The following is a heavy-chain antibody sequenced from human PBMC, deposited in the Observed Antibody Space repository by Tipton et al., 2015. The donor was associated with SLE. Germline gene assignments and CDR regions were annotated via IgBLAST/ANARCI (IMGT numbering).Heavy chain of an antibody. J-gene: IGHJ6*02. Sequence: TLSLTCTVSGGSMTSYYWTWIRQPPGKGLEWIGYIHYTGSANYNPSLKSRVTISVDTSKNQFSLKLSSVTAADTAVYYCAGLPSGRRVGLGGMDVWGQGTTVTVSS. CDR3: AGLPSGRRVGLGGMDV. V-gene: IGHV4-59*01. D-gene: IGHD6-25*01. CDR2: IHYTGSA. CDR1: GGSMTSYY.